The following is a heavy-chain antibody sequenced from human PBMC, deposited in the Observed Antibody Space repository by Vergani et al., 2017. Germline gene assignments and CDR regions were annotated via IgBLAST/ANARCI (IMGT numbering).Heavy chain of an antibody. CDR3: VSGTMVRGAA. CDR1: GYSISSGYY. V-gene: IGHV4-38-2*01. J-gene: IGHJ5*02. D-gene: IGHD3-10*01. CDR2: IYNSGST. Sequence: QVQLQESGPGLVKPSETLSLTCAVSGYSISSGYYWGWIRQPQGKGLEWIGSIYNSGSTYYTPSLKSRVTISVDTSKNKFSLKLSSVTAADTAVYYCVSGTMVRGAAWGQGTLVTVSS.